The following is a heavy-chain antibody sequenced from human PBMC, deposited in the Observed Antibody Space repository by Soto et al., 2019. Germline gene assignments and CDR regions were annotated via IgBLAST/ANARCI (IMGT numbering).Heavy chain of an antibody. CDR1: GFTFNTYW. CDR3: ATVATHSYNWFDP. D-gene: IGHD5-12*01. CDR2: INSDGTRT. J-gene: IGHJ5*02. V-gene: IGHV3-74*01. Sequence: EVPLVESGGTLVQPGGSLRLSCVASGFTFNTYWMHWVRQAPGKGLVWVSRINSDGTRTNYADSVKGRFTISRDNAKNTVYLQMNSLRAEDTAVYYCATVATHSYNWFDPWGQGTPVTVSS.